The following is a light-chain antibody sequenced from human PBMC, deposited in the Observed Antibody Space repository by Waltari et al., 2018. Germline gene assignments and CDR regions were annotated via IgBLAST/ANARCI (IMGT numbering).Light chain of an antibody. CDR1: QTISSW. CDR2: KAS. J-gene: IGKJ4*01. Sequence: DIQMTQSPSTLSASVGDRVTITCRASQTISSWLAWYQQKPGKAPKLLIYKASSLPSGVPARFSGRGSGTEFTLTITSLQAEDVAVYYCQHYFTTPLTFGGGTKVEIK. V-gene: IGKV1-5*03. CDR3: QHYFTTPLT.